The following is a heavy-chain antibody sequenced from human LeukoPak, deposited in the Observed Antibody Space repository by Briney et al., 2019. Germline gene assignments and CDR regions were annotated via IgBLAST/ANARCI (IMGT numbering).Heavy chain of an antibody. CDR2: ISSSSSTI. Sequence: GGSLRLSCAASGFTFSSYSMNWVRQAPGKGLEWVSYISSSSSTIYYADSVKGRFTISRDNAKNSLCLQMNSLRAEDTAVYYCAREDYFDWLAFDYWGQGTLVTVSP. CDR1: GFTFSSYS. CDR3: AREDYFDWLAFDY. J-gene: IGHJ4*02. V-gene: IGHV3-48*04. D-gene: IGHD3-9*01.